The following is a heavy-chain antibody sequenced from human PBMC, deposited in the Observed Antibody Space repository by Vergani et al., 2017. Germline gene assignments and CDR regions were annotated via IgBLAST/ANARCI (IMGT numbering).Heavy chain of an antibody. V-gene: IGHV5-51*01. CDR3: AIHIVVLPAAISYDMDV. J-gene: IGHJ6*03. Sequence: EVQLVQSGAEVKKPGESLKISCKGSGYSFTSHWIGWVRQMPGKGLELTGIISPGDSSTRNSPSFQGQVSISADKCISTDSLQWSSLKASNTAMYYCAIHIVVLPAAISYDMDVGGEGTTVTVA. CDR2: ISPGDSST. D-gene: IGHD2-2*01. CDR1: GYSFTSHW.